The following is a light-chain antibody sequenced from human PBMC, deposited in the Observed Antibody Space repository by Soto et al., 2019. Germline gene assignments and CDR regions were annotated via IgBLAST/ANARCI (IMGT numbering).Light chain of an antibody. CDR1: QGISSY. J-gene: IGKJ4*01. Sequence: IQLTQSPSSLSASVGDRVTITCRASQGISSYLAWYQQKPGKAPKLLIYAAHILQSGVPSRFSGSGSGTDFTLTISSLQPEDFATYYCEQVKSYPLTFGGGTKVDIK. CDR3: EQVKSYPLT. CDR2: AAH. V-gene: IGKV1-9*01.